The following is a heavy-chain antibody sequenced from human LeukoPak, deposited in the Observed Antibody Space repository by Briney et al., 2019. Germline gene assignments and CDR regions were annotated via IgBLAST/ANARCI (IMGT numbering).Heavy chain of an antibody. CDR3: ASGLIGTSPLGGAFDI. J-gene: IGHJ3*02. V-gene: IGHV1-2*02. CDR1: GYTFTGYY. CDR2: INPNSGGT. D-gene: IGHD2-2*01. Sequence: GASVKVSCKASGYTFTGYYMHWVRQAPGQGLEWMGWINPNSGGTNYAQKFQGRVTMTRDTSISTAYMELSRLRSDDTAVYYCASGLIGTSPLGGAFDIWGQGTMVTVSS.